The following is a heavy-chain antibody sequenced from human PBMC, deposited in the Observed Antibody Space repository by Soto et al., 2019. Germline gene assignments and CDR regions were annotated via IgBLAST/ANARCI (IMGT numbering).Heavy chain of an antibody. Sequence: QITLKESGPLLVEPTQTLTLTCSFSGFSLTTGGVGGGWLRQAPGKALECLGIIYWDNDRRYNPSLKERLTITNDTSKNQVVLTMTYMEPVDTATYYCAQRVPYSSYWDVGWFDTWGQGTLVTVS. CDR2: IYWDNDR. D-gene: IGHD2-21*01. V-gene: IGHV2-5*02. J-gene: IGHJ5*02. CDR3: AQRVPYSSYWDVGWFDT. CDR1: GFSLTTGGVG.